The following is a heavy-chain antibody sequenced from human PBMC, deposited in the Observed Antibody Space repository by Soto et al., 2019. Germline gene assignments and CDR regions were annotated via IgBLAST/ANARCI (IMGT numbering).Heavy chain of an antibody. CDR2: IWYDGSNK. J-gene: IGHJ6*02. CDR3: ARDAGLGVNYYYYGMDV. Sequence: QVQLVESGGGVVQPGRSLRLSGAASGFTFSSYGMHWVRQAPGKGLEWVAVIWYDGSNKYYADSVKGRFTISRDNSKNTLYLQMNSLRAEDTAVYYCARDAGLGVNYYYYGMDVWGQGTTVTVSS. V-gene: IGHV3-33*01. CDR1: GFTFSSYG. D-gene: IGHD3-10*01.